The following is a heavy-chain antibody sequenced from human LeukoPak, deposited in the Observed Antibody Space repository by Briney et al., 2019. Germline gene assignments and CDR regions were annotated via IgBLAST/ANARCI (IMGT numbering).Heavy chain of an antibody. CDR3: AKGLWASTVGAAGIFFDY. Sequence: GGSLRLSCAASGFTFRRSAMTWVHQVPGKGLEWVSTISGRGGDTDYADSVKGRFIISRDSSENTLYLQMHSLGVEDTGVYYCAKGLWASTVGAAGIFFDYWGQGIQVTVSS. J-gene: IGHJ4*02. D-gene: IGHD1-1*01. V-gene: IGHV3-23*01. CDR2: ISGRGGDT. CDR1: GFTFRRSA.